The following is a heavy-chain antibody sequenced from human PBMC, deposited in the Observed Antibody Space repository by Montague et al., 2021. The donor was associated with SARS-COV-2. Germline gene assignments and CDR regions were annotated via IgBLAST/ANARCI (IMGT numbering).Heavy chain of an antibody. Sequence: SLRLSCAAPGFTFRSYTMNWVRQSPGMGLEWVSFISSSSSSIYYADSLXGRFTISRDNAKNSLYLQMNSLRVEDTAVYYCVRGGACSGGKCNGGARDWGQGTLVTVSS. CDR1: GFTFRSYT. CDR2: ISSSSSSI. V-gene: IGHV3-21*01. CDR3: VRGGACSGGKCNGGARD. J-gene: IGHJ4*02. D-gene: IGHD2-15*01.